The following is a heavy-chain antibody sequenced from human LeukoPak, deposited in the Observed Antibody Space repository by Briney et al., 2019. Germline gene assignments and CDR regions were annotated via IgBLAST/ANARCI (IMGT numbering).Heavy chain of an antibody. CDR1: GYSISSGYY. J-gene: IGHJ4*02. V-gene: IGHV4-38-2*02. CDR3: AREDHYYDSSGFTDY. Sequence: PSETLSLTCAVSGYSISSGYYWGWIRQPPGKGLEWIGSIYHSGSTYYNPSLKSRVTISVDTSKNQFSLKLSSVTAADTAVYYCAREDHYYDSSGFTDYWGQGTLVTASS. D-gene: IGHD3-22*01. CDR2: IYHSGST.